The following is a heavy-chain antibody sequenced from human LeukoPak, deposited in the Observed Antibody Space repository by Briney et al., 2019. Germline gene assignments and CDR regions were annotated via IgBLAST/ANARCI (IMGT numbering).Heavy chain of an antibody. J-gene: IGHJ4*02. V-gene: IGHV3-21*01. CDR1: GFTFSTYA. CDR2: ISQSGNTI. D-gene: IGHD1-26*01. CDR3: ARDKIVGPTTLDH. Sequence: GGSLRLSCAASGFTFSTYAINWVRQAPGKGLEWISAISQSGNTIYYADSVKGRFTISRDNAKNSLYLQMNSLRADDTAVYYCARDKIVGPTTLDHWGQGTLVTVSS.